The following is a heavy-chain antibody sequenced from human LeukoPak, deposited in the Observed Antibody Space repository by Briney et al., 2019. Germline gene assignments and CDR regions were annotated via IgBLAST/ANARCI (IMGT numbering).Heavy chain of an antibody. V-gene: IGHV4-61*08. CDR1: GGSISSGGYY. J-gene: IGHJ6*02. Sequence: SETLSLTCTVSGGSISSGGYYWSWIRQPPGKGLEWIGYIYYSGSTNYNPSLKSRVTISVDTSKNQFSLKLSSVTAADTAVYYCARAVSYYYDSSGTAYGLDVWGQGTTVTVSS. D-gene: IGHD3-22*01. CDR3: ARAVSYYYDSSGTAYGLDV. CDR2: IYYSGST.